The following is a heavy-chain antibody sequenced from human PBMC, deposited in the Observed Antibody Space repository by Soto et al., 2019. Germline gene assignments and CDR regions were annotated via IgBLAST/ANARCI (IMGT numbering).Heavy chain of an antibody. CDR1: GGTFSSYA. J-gene: IGHJ5*02. CDR3: ARRAMVRGVIITES. V-gene: IGHV1-69*06. Sequence: GASVKVSCKASGGTFSSYAISWVRQAPGQGLEWMGGIIPIFGTANYAQKFQGRVTITADKSTSTAYMELSSLRSEDTAVYYCARRAMVRGVIITESWGQGTRVTVSS. CDR2: IIPIFGTA. D-gene: IGHD3-10*01.